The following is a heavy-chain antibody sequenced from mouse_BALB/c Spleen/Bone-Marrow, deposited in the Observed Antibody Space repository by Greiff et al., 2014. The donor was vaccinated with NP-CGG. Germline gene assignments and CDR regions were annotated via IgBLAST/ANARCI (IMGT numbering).Heavy chain of an antibody. J-gene: IGHJ4*01. V-gene: IGHV2-9*02. CDR2: IWADGST. CDR1: GFSLNNYG. D-gene: IGHD1-2*01. CDR3: ARITTATGAMDY. Sequence: QVQLQQSGPGLVAPSQSLSITCTVSGFSLNNYGVHWVRQPPGKGLERLGVIWADGSTNYNSALMSRLSISKDNSKSQVFFKMNSLQTDDTAMYYCARITTATGAMDYWGQGTSVTVSS.